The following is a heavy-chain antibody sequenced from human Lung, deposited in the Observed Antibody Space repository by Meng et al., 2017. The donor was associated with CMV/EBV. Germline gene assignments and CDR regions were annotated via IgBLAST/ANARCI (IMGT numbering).Heavy chain of an antibody. CDR2: IYSGGSST. D-gene: IGHD2-2*01. V-gene: IGHV3-23*03. J-gene: IGHJ4*02. CDR3: AKDRDCSSTSCSIRFDY. Sequence: GESXKISXAASGFTFSSYAMSWVRQAPGKGLEWVSVIYSGGSSTYYADSVKGRFTISRDNSKNTLYLQMNSLRAEDTAVYYCAKDRDCSSTSCSIRFDYWGQGTXVTVSS. CDR1: GFTFSSYA.